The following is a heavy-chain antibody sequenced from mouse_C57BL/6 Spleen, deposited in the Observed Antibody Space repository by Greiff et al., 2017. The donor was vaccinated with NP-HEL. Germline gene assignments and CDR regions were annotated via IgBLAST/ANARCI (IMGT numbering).Heavy chain of an antibody. Sequence: QVQLQQPGAELVMPGASVKLSCKASGYTFTSYWMHWVKQRPGQGLEWIGEIDPSDSYTNYNQKFKGKSTLTVDTSSSTAYMQLSSLNSEDSAVYYCARSLPGDYWGQGTTLTVSS. CDR2: IDPSDSYT. J-gene: IGHJ2*01. CDR1: GYTFTSYW. D-gene: IGHD1-2*01. V-gene: IGHV1-69*01. CDR3: ARSLPGDY.